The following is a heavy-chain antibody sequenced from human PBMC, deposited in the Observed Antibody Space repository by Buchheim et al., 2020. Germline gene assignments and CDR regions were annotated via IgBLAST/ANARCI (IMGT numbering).Heavy chain of an antibody. D-gene: IGHD5-18*01. V-gene: IGHV4-39*07. Sequence: QLQLQESGPGLVKPSETLSLTCTVSGGSISSSRYYWGWIRQPPGKGLEWIGSIYYSGSTYYNPSLKSRVTISVDTSKNQFSLKLSSVTAADTAVYYCAREIQLWSHQLDYWGQGTL. CDR1: GGSISSSRYY. CDR3: AREIQLWSHQLDY. CDR2: IYYSGST. J-gene: IGHJ4*02.